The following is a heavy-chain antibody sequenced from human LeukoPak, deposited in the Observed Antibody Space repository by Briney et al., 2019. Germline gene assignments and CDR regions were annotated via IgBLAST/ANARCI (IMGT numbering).Heavy chain of an antibody. Sequence: PGGSLRLSCAASGFTFSSYGMSWVRQAPGKGLEWVANINKDGSQKYYVDSVKGRFTISRDNAKNSLYLQMNSLRAEDTAVYFCARERWLQPDYWGQGTLVTVSA. CDR3: ARERWLQPDY. V-gene: IGHV3-7*01. CDR1: GFTFSSYG. D-gene: IGHD5-24*01. CDR2: INKDGSQK. J-gene: IGHJ4*02.